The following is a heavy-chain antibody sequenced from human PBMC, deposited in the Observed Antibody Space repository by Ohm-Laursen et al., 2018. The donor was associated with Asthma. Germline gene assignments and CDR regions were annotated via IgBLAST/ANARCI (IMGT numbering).Heavy chain of an antibody. CDR1: GGSISSGGYY. J-gene: IGHJ4*02. V-gene: IGHV4-31*03. Sequence: TLSLTCPVSGGSISSGGYYWSWIRQHPGKGLEWIGYIYYSGSTYYNPSLKSRVTISVDTSKNQFSLKLTPVTAADTAVYYCARATFYYESTGYYFFDHWGQGALVTVPS. D-gene: IGHD3-22*01. CDR3: ARATFYYESTGYYFFDH. CDR2: IYYSGST.